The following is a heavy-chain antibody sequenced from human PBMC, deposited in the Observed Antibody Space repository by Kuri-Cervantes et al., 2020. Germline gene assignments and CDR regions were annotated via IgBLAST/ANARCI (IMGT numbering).Heavy chain of an antibody. CDR1: GFTFSSFP. CDR3: ARDEGPRPTTALTH. CDR2: VSSGGDYI. D-gene: IGHD5-12*01. J-gene: IGHJ4*02. Sequence: GESLKISCAASGFTFSSFPMFWVRQAPGKGLEWVSSVSSGGDYIYYGDSARGRFTISRDNPRNSLFLQMNSLRDEDTAVYYCARDEGPRPTTALTHWGQGTLVTVSS. V-gene: IGHV3-21*01.